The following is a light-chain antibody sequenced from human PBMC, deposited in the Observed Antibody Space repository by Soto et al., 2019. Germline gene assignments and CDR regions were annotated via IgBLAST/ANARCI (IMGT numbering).Light chain of an antibody. CDR2: AAF. CDR3: QQVSTYPNT. Sequence: DIQLTQSPSFLSASIGDRVTITCRASQGISSYLAWYQQKPGKAPNLLIYAAFTLQSGVPSRFSGSGSGTEFTLTISSLEPEDFATYYCQQVSTYPNTFGQGTRLEIK. CDR1: QGISSY. J-gene: IGKJ5*01. V-gene: IGKV1-9*01.